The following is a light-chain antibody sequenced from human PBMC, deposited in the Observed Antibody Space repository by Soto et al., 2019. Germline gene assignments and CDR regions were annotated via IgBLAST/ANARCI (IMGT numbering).Light chain of an antibody. CDR3: TSYTSTNTLYV. V-gene: IGLV2-14*01. CDR1: SSDVGGYNY. CDR2: EIT. Sequence: QSVLTQPASVSGSPGQSITISCTGTSSDVGGYNYVSWYQHHPGKAPKLIIFEITNRPSGVSNRFSGSTSGNATSLTISGLQAEDEADYYCTSYTSTNTLYVFGPGTKVTDL. J-gene: IGLJ1*01.